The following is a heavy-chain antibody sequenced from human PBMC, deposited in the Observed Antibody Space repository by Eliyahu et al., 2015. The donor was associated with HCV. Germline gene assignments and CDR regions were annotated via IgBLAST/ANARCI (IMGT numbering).Heavy chain of an antibody. J-gene: IGHJ4*02. CDR3: AKATGTPPALDH. D-gene: IGHD1-1*01. CDR2: ISWNSGTI. V-gene: IGHV3-9*01. CDR1: GFTFDDYA. Sequence: EVQLVQSGGGLVQPGRSLRLSCAASGFTFDDYAMHWVRQVPGQGLEWVSGISWNSGTIYYVDSVKGRFTISRDNAKNSLYLQMNNLRPEDTASYYCAKATGTPPALDHWGQGVLVTVSS.